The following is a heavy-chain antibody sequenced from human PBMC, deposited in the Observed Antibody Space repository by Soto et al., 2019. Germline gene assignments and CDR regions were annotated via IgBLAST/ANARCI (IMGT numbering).Heavy chain of an antibody. CDR1: GFTFNNAW. J-gene: IGHJ4*02. CDR3: ATGTGKTDFDY. CDR2: VISKHDGGAT. D-gene: IGHD2-21*02. V-gene: IGHV3-15*01. Sequence: EVQLVESGGGLVEPGGSLRLSCAASGFTFNNAWMNWVRQTPGKGLEWVGRVISKHDGGATHYAAPVKGRFTISRDESKNTLYLQMNSLKTEDTAVYYCATGTGKTDFDYWGQGTLVTVSS.